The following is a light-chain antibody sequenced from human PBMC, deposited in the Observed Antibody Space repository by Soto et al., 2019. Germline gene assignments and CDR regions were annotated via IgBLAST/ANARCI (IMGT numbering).Light chain of an antibody. CDR1: QSVSSSY. CDR2: GAS. CDR3: QQYGSSLTWT. Sequence: EIVLTQSPGTLSLSPGERATLSCRASQSVSSSYLAWYQQKPGQAPRLLIYGASSMATGIPDRFRGSGSGTDFTLTISRLEPEDFAVYYCQQYGSSLTWTFGQGTKVEIK. V-gene: IGKV3-20*01. J-gene: IGKJ1*01.